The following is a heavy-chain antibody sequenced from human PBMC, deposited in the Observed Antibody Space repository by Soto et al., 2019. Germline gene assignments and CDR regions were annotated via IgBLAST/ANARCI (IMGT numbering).Heavy chain of an antibody. CDR3: ARGEAPPDYDFFNWFDP. V-gene: IGHV3-33*01. CDR2: IWYDGSNK. D-gene: IGHD3-3*01. J-gene: IGHJ5*02. CDR1: GFTFSSYG. Sequence: GGSLRLSCAASGFTFSSYGMHWVRQAPGKGLEWVAVIWYDGSNKYYADSVKGRFTISRDNSKNTLYLQMNSLRAEDTAVYYCARGEAPPDYDFFNWFDPWGQGTLVTVSS.